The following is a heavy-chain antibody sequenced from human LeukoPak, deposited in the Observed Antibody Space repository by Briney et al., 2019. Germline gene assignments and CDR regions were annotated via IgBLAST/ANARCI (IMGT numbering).Heavy chain of an antibody. Sequence: GGSLRLSCAASGFTFSSYAMSWVRQAPGKGLEWVSAISGSGGSTYYADSVKGRFTISRDNSKNTLYLQMNSLRAEDTAVYYCAKSSGYYDFWSGYYTPLDCWGQGTLVTVSS. D-gene: IGHD3-3*01. V-gene: IGHV3-23*01. CDR2: ISGSGGST. CDR3: AKSSGYYDFWSGYYTPLDC. CDR1: GFTFSSYA. J-gene: IGHJ4*02.